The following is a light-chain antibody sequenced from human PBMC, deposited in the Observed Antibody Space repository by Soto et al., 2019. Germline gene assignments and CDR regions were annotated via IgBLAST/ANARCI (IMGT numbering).Light chain of an antibody. CDR2: DVS. Sequence: EIVLTQFPGTLSLSPGDRAALSCRGSLSLSSYLTWYQHKPGQAPRLLFYDVSNRATGIPARFSGSGSGTDLTLTISGLEPEDFAVYYCQQRSNWPPTWTFGQGTKVDI. J-gene: IGKJ1*01. CDR3: QQRSNWPPTWT. CDR1: LSLSSY. V-gene: IGKV3-11*01.